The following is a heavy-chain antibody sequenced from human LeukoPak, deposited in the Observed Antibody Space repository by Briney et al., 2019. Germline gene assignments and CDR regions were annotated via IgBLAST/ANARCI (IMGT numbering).Heavy chain of an antibody. J-gene: IGHJ4*01. D-gene: IGHD2-15*01. CDR2: INSDGSST. Sequence: GGSLRLSCAASGFTFSSYWMHWVRQAPGKGLVWVSRINSDGSSTSYADSVKGRFTISGDNAKNTLYLQMNSLRAEDTAVYYCAREPPYCSGGSCYLRSFDYWGQGTLVTVSS. V-gene: IGHV3-74*01. CDR1: GFTFSSYW. CDR3: AREPPYCSGGSCYLRSFDY.